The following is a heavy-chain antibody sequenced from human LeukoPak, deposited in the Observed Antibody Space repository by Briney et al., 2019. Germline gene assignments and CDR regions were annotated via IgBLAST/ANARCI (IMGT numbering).Heavy chain of an antibody. V-gene: IGHV3-7*01. J-gene: IGHJ4*02. CDR3: ARDRRVLWFGESA. CDR2: IKQDGSEK. Sequence: PGGPLRLYCAASGFTFSCYWMSLGRQAPGPGLELVANIKQDGSEKYYVDSVKGRFTISRDNAKNSLYLQMNSLRAEDTAVYYCARDRRVLWFGESAGGQGTLVTVSS. D-gene: IGHD3-10*01. CDR1: GFTFSCYW.